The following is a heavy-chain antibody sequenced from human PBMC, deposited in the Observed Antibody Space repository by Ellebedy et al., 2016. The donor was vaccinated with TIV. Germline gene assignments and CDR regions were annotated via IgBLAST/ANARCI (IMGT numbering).Heavy chain of an antibody. Sequence: AASVKVSCKASGYIFISYQMHWVRQAPGQGLEWMGWMSAYNGNTNYAQKLQGRVTMTTDTSTSTAYMELRSLRSDDTAVYYCARKRYSDGYYPDDWGQGTTLTVSS. CDR2: MSAYNGNT. V-gene: IGHV1-18*04. CDR1: GYIFISYQ. J-gene: IGHJ6*02. CDR3: ARKRYSDGYYPDD. D-gene: IGHD5-24*01.